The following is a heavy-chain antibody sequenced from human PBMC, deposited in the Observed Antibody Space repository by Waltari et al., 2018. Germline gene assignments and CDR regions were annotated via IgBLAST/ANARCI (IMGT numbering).Heavy chain of an antibody. CDR2: IYYSGST. Sequence: QLQLQESGPGLVKPSETLSLTCPVPGGSISSSSYYWGWIRQPPGKGLEWIGSIYYSGSTYYNPSLKSRVTISVDTSKNQFSLKMTSVTAADSAVYFCARTSASGGYWGPGTVVTVSS. CDR1: GGSISSSSYY. J-gene: IGHJ4*02. V-gene: IGHV4-39*07. D-gene: IGHD3-10*01. CDR3: ARTSASGGY.